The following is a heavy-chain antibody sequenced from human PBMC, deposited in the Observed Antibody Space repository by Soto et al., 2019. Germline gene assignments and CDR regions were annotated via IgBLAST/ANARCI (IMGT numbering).Heavy chain of an antibody. CDR3: AKVLFWSGYSGGMDV. CDR2: ISGSGGST. Sequence: DVQLLESGGGLVQPGGSLRLSCGASGFTFSSYAMSWVRQAPGKGLEWVSAISGSGGSTYYADSVKGRFTISRDNSKNTLYLQMNSLRAEDRAVYYCAKVLFWSGYSGGMDVWGQGTTVTVSS. D-gene: IGHD3-3*01. CDR1: GFTFSSYA. V-gene: IGHV3-23*01. J-gene: IGHJ6*02.